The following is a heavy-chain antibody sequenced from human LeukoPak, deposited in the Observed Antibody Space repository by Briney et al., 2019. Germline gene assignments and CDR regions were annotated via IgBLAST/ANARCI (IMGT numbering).Heavy chain of an antibody. CDR3: AGDFYYDRRHYAFDI. Sequence: SETLSLTCTVSGGSISSSSYYWGWIRQPPGKGLEWIGSIYYSGSTYYNPSLKSRVTISVDTSKNQFSLKLSSVTAADTAVYYCAGDFYYDRRHYAFDIWGQGTMVTVSS. CDR1: GGSISSSSYY. J-gene: IGHJ3*02. V-gene: IGHV4-39*07. CDR2: IYYSGST. D-gene: IGHD3-22*01.